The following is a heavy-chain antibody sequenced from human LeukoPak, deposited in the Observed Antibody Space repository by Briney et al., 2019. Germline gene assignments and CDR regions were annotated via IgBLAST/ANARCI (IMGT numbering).Heavy chain of an antibody. CDR3: TREVEQRLVN. J-gene: IGHJ4*02. CDR2: ISYDGGNK. Sequence: PGGSLRLSCAASGFTFSSYAMHWVRQAPGKGLEWVSIISYDGGNKYYADSVKGRFTISRDNSKNMLYLQMNSLRAEDMAVYFCTREVEQRLVNWGQGTLVTVSS. CDR1: GFTFSSYA. D-gene: IGHD6-19*01. V-gene: IGHV3-30-3*01.